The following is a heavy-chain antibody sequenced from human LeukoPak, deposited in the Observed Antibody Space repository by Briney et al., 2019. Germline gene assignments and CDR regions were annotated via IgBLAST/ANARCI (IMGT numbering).Heavy chain of an antibody. CDR1: GGSISSYY. CDR3: ARHGSGQWLVLRGWFDP. Sequence: PSETLSLTCTVSGGSISSYYWSWIRQPPGKGLEWIGYIYYSGSTNYNPSLKSRVTISVDTSKNQFSLKLSSVTAADTAVYYCARHGSGQWLVLRGWFDPWGQGTLVTVSS. CDR2: IYYSGST. D-gene: IGHD6-19*01. J-gene: IGHJ5*02. V-gene: IGHV4-59*08.